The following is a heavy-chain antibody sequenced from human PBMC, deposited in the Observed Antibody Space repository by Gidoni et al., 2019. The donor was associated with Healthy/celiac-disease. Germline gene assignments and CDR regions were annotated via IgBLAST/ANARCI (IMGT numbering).Heavy chain of an antibody. Sequence: HVQLQASGPGLVKPSATLSLTGPSSGGSISSYYWRWIRPPPGKGLQWIGYIYDSGSTNYNPSLKRRVTISVDTSKNQFSRKLSSVTAADTAVYYCARGGWWELDPYYFDYWGQGTLVTVSS. J-gene: IGHJ4*02. D-gene: IGHD1-26*01. CDR1: GGSISSYY. CDR2: IYDSGST. V-gene: IGHV4-59*01. CDR3: ARGGWWELDPYYFDY.